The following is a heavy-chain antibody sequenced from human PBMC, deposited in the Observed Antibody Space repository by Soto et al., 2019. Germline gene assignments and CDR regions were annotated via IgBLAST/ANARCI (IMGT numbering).Heavy chain of an antibody. J-gene: IGHJ6*02. D-gene: IGHD3-22*01. CDR1: GGSISSYY. CDR3: ARQPAYYYDSSGYYPYYYYGMDV. CDR2: IYYSGST. V-gene: IGHV4-59*08. Sequence: SETLSLTCTVSGGSISSYYWSWIRQPPGKGLEWIGYIYYSGSTNYNPSLKSRVTISVDTSKNQFSLKMSSVTAADTAVYYCARQPAYYYDSSGYYPYYYYGMDVLGQGTTVTVSS.